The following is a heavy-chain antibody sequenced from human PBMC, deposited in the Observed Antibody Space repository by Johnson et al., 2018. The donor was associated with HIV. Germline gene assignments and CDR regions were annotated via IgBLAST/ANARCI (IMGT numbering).Heavy chain of an antibody. CDR3: ARGTYYYGSGNAFDM. J-gene: IGHJ3*02. V-gene: IGHV3-30*04. D-gene: IGHD3-10*01. CDR1: GFTISSYA. Sequence: QVQLVESGGGLIQPGGSLRLSCAVSGFTISSYAIHWVRQAPGKGLAWVAVISYDGSDKYYADSVKGRFTISRDNSKKTLYLQMNSLRAEDTAVYYCARGTYYYGSGNAFDMWGQGTMVTVSS. CDR2: ISYDGSDK.